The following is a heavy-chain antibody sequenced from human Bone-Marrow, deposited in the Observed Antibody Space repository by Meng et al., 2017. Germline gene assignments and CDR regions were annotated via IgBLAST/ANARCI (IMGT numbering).Heavy chain of an antibody. J-gene: IGHJ4*02. V-gene: IGHV3-11*01. CDR3: ARVRISSGHDRAGIDY. D-gene: IGHD5-12*01. Sequence: GESLKISCAASGFTFSDYYMSWIRQAPGKGLEWVSYISSSGSTIYYADSVKGRFTISRDNAKNSLYLQMNSLRAEDTAVYYCARVRISSGHDRAGIDYWGQGTLVTVSS. CDR2: ISSSGSTI. CDR1: GFTFSDYY.